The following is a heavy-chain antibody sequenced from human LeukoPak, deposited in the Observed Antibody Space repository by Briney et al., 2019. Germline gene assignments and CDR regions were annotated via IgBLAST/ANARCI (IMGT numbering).Heavy chain of an antibody. J-gene: IGHJ5*02. CDR3: ARGRGSSWTKNWFVP. CDR1: GFTLSSNY. V-gene: IGHV3-53*01. CDR2: IYSGGST. D-gene: IGHD6-13*01. Sequence: GGSLRLLCAASGFTLSSNYMSWVRQDPGKGLEWVSVIYSGGSTYYVDSVKGRFTISRDNSKNTLYLQMNSLRAEDTAVYYCARGRGSSWTKNWFVPWGQGTLVTVSS.